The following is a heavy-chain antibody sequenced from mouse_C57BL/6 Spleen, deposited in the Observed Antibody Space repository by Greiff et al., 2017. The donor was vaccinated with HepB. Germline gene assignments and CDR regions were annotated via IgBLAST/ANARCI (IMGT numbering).Heavy chain of an antibody. D-gene: IGHD2-5*01. CDR3: ARSGSKRALYAMDY. Sequence: QVQLQQPGAELVKPGASVKMSCKASGYTFTSYWITWVKQRPGQGLEWIGDIYPGSGSTNYNEKFKSKATLTVDTSSSTAYMQLSSLTSEDSAVYYCARSGSKRALYAMDYWGQGTSVTVSS. J-gene: IGHJ4*01. CDR2: IYPGSGST. CDR1: GYTFTSYW. V-gene: IGHV1-55*01.